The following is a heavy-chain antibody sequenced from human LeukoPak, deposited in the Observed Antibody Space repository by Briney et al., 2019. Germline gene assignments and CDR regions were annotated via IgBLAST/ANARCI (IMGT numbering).Heavy chain of an antibody. J-gene: IGHJ6*03. CDR1: GGSISSGGYY. D-gene: IGHD1-1*01. V-gene: IGHV4-30-2*01. CDR3: ARRLGTTGPKDYYYYYYMDV. CDR2: IYHSGST. Sequence: SETLSPTCTVSGGSISSGGYYWSWIRQPPGKGLEWIGYIYHSGSTYYNPSLKSRVTISVDRSKNQFSLRLSSVTAADTAVYYCARRLGTTGPKDYYYYYYMDVWGKGTTVTVSS.